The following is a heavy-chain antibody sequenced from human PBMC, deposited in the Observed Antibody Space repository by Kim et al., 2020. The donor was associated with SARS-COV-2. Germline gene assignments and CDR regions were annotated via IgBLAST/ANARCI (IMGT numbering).Heavy chain of an antibody. CDR2: ISGSGGST. Sequence: GGSLRLSCAASGFTFSSYAMSWVRQAPGKGLEWVSAISGSGGSTYYADSVKGRFTISRDNSKNTLYLQMNSLRAEDTAVYYCAKFSVAGPIYYYYGMDVWGQGTTVTVSS. V-gene: IGHV3-23*01. J-gene: IGHJ6*02. D-gene: IGHD6-19*01. CDR1: GFTFSSYA. CDR3: AKFSVAGPIYYYYGMDV.